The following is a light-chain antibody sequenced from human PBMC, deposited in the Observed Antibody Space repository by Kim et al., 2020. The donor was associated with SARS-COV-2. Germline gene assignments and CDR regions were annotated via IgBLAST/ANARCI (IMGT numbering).Light chain of an antibody. CDR2: GKN. CDR1: SLRSYY. J-gene: IGLJ2*01. CDR3: NSRDSNDNVV. V-gene: IGLV3-19*01. Sequence: VALGQPVRMPCQGDSLRSYYATWYQQKPGQAPILVIYGKNNRPSGIPDRFSGSSSGNTASLTITGTQAGDEADYYCNSRDSNDNVVFGGGTQLTVL.